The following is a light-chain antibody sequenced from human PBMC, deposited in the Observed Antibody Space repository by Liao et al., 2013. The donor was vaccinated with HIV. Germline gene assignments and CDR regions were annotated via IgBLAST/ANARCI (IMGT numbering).Light chain of an antibody. J-gene: IGLJ3*02. CDR2: YDS. CDR1: NIGSKS. V-gene: IGLV3-21*01. Sequence: SYELTQPPSVSVAPGKTARITCGGNNIGSKSVHWYQQKPGQAPVVVIYYDSDRPSGIPERFSGSNSGNTATLTISRVEAGDEADYYCQAWDSGSAWVFGGGTKLTVL. CDR3: QAWDSGSAWV.